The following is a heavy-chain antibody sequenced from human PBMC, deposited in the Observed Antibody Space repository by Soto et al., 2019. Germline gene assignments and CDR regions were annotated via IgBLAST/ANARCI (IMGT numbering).Heavy chain of an antibody. CDR1: GGSVTNSSYY. CDR3: VSQRTTVPTQAYFDY. D-gene: IGHD4-17*01. J-gene: IGHJ4*02. CDR2: VYYRGRS. V-gene: IGHV4-39*01. Sequence: PWETLFLTFTVSGGSVTNSSYYCGWIRQSPGKGLEWIGSVYYRGRSYSKSSVQSRVTISVDTSKNRFSLSLNSVTASDTAVYFCVSQRTTVPTQAYFDYWGQGVLVTVSS.